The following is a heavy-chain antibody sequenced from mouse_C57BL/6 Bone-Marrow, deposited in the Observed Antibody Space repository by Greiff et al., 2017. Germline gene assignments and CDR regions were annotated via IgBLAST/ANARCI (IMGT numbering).Heavy chain of an antibody. CDR2: INPGSGGT. V-gene: IGHV1-54*01. J-gene: IGHJ3*01. Sequence: VQVVESGAELVRPGTSVKVSCKASGYAFTNYLIEWVKQRPGQGLEWIGVINPGSGGTNYNEKFKGKATLTADKSSSTAYMQLSSLTSEDSAVYFCARLLAWFAYWGQGTLVTVSA. CDR3: ARLLAWFAY. D-gene: IGHD1-1*01. CDR1: GYAFTNYL.